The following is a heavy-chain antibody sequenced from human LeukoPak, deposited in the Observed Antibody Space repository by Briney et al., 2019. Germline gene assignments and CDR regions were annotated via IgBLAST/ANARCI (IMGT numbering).Heavy chain of an antibody. CDR2: INHSGST. CDR1: GGSFSGYY. D-gene: IGHD2-2*01. Sequence: SETLSLTCAVYGGSFSGYYWSWIRQPPGKGLEWIGEINHSGSTNYNPSLKSRVTISVDTSKNQFSLRLSSVTAADTAVYYCARVVPAAYGMDVWGQGTTVTVSS. CDR3: ARVVPAAYGMDV. V-gene: IGHV4-34*01. J-gene: IGHJ6*02.